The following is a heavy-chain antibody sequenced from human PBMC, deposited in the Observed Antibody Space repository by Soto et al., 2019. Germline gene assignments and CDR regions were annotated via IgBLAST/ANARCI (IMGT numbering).Heavy chain of an antibody. J-gene: IGHJ4*02. CDR2: ITATDGNT. V-gene: IGHV3-23*01. D-gene: IGHD4-4*01. CDR1: GFTFKAYA. CDR3: AKDEGTSSTVFDY. Sequence: GGSLRLSCVASGFTFKAYAMGWVRQAPGKGLEWVSSITATDGNTYYADSVRGRFTISRDNSRNSLFLQMTGLRPEDSALYFCAKDEGTSSTVFDYWGQGTLVTFSS.